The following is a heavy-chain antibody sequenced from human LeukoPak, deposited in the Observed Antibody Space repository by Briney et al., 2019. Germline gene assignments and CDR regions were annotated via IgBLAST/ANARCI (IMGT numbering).Heavy chain of an antibody. CDR3: ARDEVDTAMVGYYYYGMDV. CDR2: ISYDGSNK. V-gene: IGHV3-30-3*01. J-gene: IGHJ6*02. CDR1: GFTFSSYA. Sequence: GGCLRLSCAASGFTFSSYAMHWVRQAPGKGLEWVAVISYDGSNKYYADSVKGRFTISRDNSKNTLYLQMNSLRAEDTAVYYCARDEVDTAMVGYYYYGMDVWGQGTTVTVSS. D-gene: IGHD5-18*01.